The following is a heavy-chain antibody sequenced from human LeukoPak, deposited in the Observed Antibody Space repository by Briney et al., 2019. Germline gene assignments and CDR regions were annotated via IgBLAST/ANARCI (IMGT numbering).Heavy chain of an antibody. D-gene: IGHD4-17*01. CDR2: IYSGGNT. J-gene: IGHJ4*02. V-gene: IGHV3-66*01. CDR1: GFTVSSNY. Sequence: GGSLRLSCAASGFTVSSNYMSWVRQAPGKGLEWVSVIYSGGNTYYADSVKGRFTISRDNSKNTLYLQMNSLRTEDTAVYYCAREGYGDYSFDYWGQGTLVDVSS. CDR3: AREGYGDYSFDY.